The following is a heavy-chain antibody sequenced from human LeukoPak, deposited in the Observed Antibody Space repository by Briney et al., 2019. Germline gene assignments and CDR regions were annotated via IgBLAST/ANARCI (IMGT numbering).Heavy chain of an antibody. CDR1: GGTFSNYA. Sequence: ASVKVSCKASGGTFSNYAINWVRQAPGQGLEWMGRIIPILGIANYAQKFQGRVTITADKSTSTAYMELSSLRSEDTAAYYCARASQDYYGSGSYYRGGDAFDIWGQGTMVTVSS. CDR2: IIPILGIA. CDR3: ARASQDYYGSGSYYRGGDAFDI. D-gene: IGHD3-10*01. J-gene: IGHJ3*02. V-gene: IGHV1-69*04.